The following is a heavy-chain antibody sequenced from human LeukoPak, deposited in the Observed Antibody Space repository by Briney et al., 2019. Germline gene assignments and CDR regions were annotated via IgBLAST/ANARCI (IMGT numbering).Heavy chain of an antibody. CDR1: GYTFTVYY. V-gene: IGHV1-2*02. CDR3: ARSQESCSGGTCPGDY. Sequence: ASVKVSCKASGYTFTVYYMHWVRQAPGQGPEGMGWINTKSGGTKYAQKFQGRVTMTRDTSNNTAYMELSSLTFDDTAVYYCARSQESCSGGTCPGDYWGQGTLVTVSS. CDR2: INTKSGGT. D-gene: IGHD2-15*01. J-gene: IGHJ4*02.